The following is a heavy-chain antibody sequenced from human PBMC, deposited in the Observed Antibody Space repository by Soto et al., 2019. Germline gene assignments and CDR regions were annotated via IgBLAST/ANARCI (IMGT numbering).Heavy chain of an antibody. V-gene: IGHV1-3*01. Sequence: ASVKVSCKASGYTFTSYAMHWVRQAPGQRLEWMGWINAGNGNTKYSQKFQGRVTITRDTSASTAYMELSSLRSEDTAVYYCASSAAATVYYYYGMDVWGQGTTVTVSS. CDR1: GYTFTSYA. D-gene: IGHD6-13*01. CDR2: INAGNGNT. J-gene: IGHJ6*02. CDR3: ASSAAATVYYYYGMDV.